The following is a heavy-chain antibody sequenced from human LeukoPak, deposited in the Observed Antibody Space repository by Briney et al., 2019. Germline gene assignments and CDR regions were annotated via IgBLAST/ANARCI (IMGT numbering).Heavy chain of an antibody. CDR2: ISSSGSST. CDR3: AKSGYYNILAYLDY. CDR1: GFTFSSYS. V-gene: IGHV3-23*01. D-gene: IGHD3-9*01. Sequence: GGSLRLSCAASGFTFSSYSMNWVRQAPGKGLEWVSSISSSGSSTYYADSVKGRFAISRDNSKNTLYLQMNSLRAEDTAVYYCAKSGYYNILAYLDYWGQGTLVTVSS. J-gene: IGHJ4*02.